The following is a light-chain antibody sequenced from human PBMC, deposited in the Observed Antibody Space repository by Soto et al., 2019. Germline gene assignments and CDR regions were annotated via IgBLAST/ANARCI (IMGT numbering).Light chain of an antibody. CDR1: QDISNY. V-gene: IGKV1-33*01. CDR2: DAS. J-gene: IGKJ3*01. Sequence: DIQMTQSPSSLSASVGDRVTITCQASQDISNYLNWYQQKPGKAPKLLIYDASNLKTGVPSRFSGSGSGTDFTFTIRSLQPEDIATYYCQQYDNLPFGPGTKVDIK. CDR3: QQYDNLP.